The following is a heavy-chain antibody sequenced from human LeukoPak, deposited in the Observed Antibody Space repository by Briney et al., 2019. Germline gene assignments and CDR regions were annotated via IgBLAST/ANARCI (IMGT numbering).Heavy chain of an antibody. J-gene: IGHJ4*02. CDR3: ARVPTKKHIVVVTATFDF. D-gene: IGHD2-21*02. CDR2: ISSSSIYI. CDR1: GFTFSNYR. Sequence: GGSLRLSCAASGFTFSNYRMNWVRQAPGKGLEWVSSISSSSIYIYYADSLKGRFTISRDNAKNSLYLQMNSLRAEDTAVYYCARVPTKKHIVVVTATFDFWGQGTLVTVSS. V-gene: IGHV3-21*01.